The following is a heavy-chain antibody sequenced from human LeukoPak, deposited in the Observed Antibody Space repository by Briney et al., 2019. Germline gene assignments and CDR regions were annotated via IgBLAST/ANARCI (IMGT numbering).Heavy chain of an antibody. V-gene: IGHV1-18*01. CDR3: ARDLYFDLGYSWDAFDI. J-gene: IGHJ3*02. Sequence: ASVKVSCKASGYTFTSYGISWVRQAPGQGLEWMGWISAYNGNTNYAQKLQGGVTMTTDTSTSTAYMELRSLRSDDTAVYYCARDLYFDLGYSWDAFDIWGQGTMVTVSS. CDR1: GYTFTSYG. D-gene: IGHD3-9*01. CDR2: ISAYNGNT.